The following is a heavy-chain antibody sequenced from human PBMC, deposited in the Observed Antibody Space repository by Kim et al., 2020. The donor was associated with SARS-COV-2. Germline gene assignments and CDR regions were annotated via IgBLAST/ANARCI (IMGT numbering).Heavy chain of an antibody. Sequence: GGSLRLSCAASGFTFSSYGMHWVRQAPGKGLEWVAVIWYDGSNKYYADSVKGRFTISRDNSKNTLYLQMNSLRAEDTAVYYCARDTEDGFTIFGVGGFDPWGQGTLATVSS. CDR3: ARDTEDGFTIFGVGGFDP. J-gene: IGHJ5*02. D-gene: IGHD3-3*01. CDR2: IWYDGSNK. CDR1: GFTFSSYG. V-gene: IGHV3-33*08.